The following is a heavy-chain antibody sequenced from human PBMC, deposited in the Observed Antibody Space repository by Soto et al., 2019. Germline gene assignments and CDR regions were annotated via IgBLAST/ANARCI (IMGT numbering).Heavy chain of an antibody. CDR1: GFTFNNYA. J-gene: IGHJ4*02. V-gene: IGHV3-23*01. Sequence: EVQLLESGGGLVQPGGSLRLSCAASGFTFNNYAMTWVRQAPGKGMEWVSAISGGGDTTSYADSVQGRFTVSRDGSKNTRYLQMSSLRAEDTALYYCAKGRGGSGSLTPRVDFWGQGTLVTVS. CDR3: AKGRGGSGSLTPRVDF. CDR2: ISGGGDTT. D-gene: IGHD3-10*01.